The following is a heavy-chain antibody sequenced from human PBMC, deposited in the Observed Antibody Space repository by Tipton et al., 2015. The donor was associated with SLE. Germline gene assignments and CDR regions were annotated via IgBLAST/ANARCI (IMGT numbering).Heavy chain of an antibody. D-gene: IGHD3-10*01. J-gene: IGHJ6*02. CDR3: ARREVRGVYGMDV. CDR1: GFTFSSYS. CDR2: ISSSSSYI. Sequence: SLRLSCAASGFTFSSYSMNWVRQAPGKGLEWVSSISSSSSYIYYADSVKGRFTISRDNAKNSLYLQMNSLRAEDTAVYYCARREVRGVYGMDVWGQGTTVTVSS. V-gene: IGHV3-21*01.